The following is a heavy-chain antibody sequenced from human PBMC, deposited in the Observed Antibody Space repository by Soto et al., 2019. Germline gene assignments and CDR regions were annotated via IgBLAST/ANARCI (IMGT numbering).Heavy chain of an antibody. Sequence: EVQLLQSGGGLVQPGGSLRLSCAASGFSFTNYAFNWVRQAPGKGLEWVSTISSGGDITYYAESVKGRFTSSRDNSRNTWYVQMNSLRVDDTAVYYCATDQRGLGIAGYDAFAIWGQGTMVTVSS. CDR2: ISSGGDIT. J-gene: IGHJ3*02. V-gene: IGHV3-23*01. CDR1: GFSFTNYA. D-gene: IGHD2-21*01. CDR3: ATDQRGLGIAGYDAFAI.